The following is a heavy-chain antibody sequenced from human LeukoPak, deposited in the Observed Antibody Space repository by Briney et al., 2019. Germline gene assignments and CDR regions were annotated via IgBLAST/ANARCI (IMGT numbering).Heavy chain of an antibody. J-gene: IGHJ4*02. CDR3: AKGYSSTPKYYLGY. Sequence: GGSLRLSCAASGFTFDDYAMHWVRQAPGKGLEWVSGINWNSGSIDYADSVKGRFTISRDNANNSLYLQMNSLRAEDTALYYCAKGYSSTPKYYLGYWGQGTLVTVSS. V-gene: IGHV3-9*01. CDR1: GFTFDDYA. D-gene: IGHD6-13*01. CDR2: INWNSGSI.